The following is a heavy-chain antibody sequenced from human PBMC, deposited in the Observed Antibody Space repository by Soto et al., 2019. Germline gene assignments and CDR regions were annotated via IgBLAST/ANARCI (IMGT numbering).Heavy chain of an antibody. J-gene: IGHJ4*02. V-gene: IGHV4-39*01. CDR1: GGSISSSSYY. D-gene: IGHD5-12*01. CDR2: IYYSGST. Sequence: QLQLQESGPGLVKPSETLSLTCTVSGGSISSSSYYWGWIRQPPGKGLEWIGSIYYSGSTCYNPSLKSRVTISVDTSKNQFSLKLSSVTAADTAVYYCATLYSGYDSVDYWGQGTLVTVSS. CDR3: ATLYSGYDSVDY.